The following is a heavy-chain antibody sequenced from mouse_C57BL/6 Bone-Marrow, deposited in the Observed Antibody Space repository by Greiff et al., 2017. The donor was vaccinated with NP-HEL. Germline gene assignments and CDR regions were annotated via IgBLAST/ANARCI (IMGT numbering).Heavy chain of an antibody. CDR1: GFTFSDYY. Sequence: EVKLMESGGGLVQPGGSLKLSCAASGFTFSDYYMYWVRQTPEKRLEWVAYISNGGGSTYYPDTVKGRFTISRDNAKNTLYLQMSRLKSEDTAMYYCARPPYYGSSPYYAMDYWGQGTSVTVSS. CDR3: ARPPYYGSSPYYAMDY. D-gene: IGHD1-1*01. CDR2: ISNGGGST. J-gene: IGHJ4*01. V-gene: IGHV5-12*01.